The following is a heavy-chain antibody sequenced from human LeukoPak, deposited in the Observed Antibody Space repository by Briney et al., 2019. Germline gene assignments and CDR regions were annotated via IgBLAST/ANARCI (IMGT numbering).Heavy chain of an antibody. J-gene: IGHJ6*02. CDR2: MNAGNGNT. V-gene: IGHV1-3*01. D-gene: IGHD2-15*01. Sequence: ASVKVSCKASGYTFTSYAMHWVRQAPGQGLEWMGWMNAGNGNTKYSQKLQGRVSISRDTSATTAYMELSSLTSEDTAVYYCARDATYLRGSTCSYYGLDVWGQGTTVTVSS. CDR3: ARDATYLRGSTCSYYGLDV. CDR1: GYTFTSYA.